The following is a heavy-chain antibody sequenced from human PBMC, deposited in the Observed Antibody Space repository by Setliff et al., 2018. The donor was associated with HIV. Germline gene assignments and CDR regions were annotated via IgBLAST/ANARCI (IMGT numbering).Heavy chain of an antibody. D-gene: IGHD3-10*01. CDR2: IKSKSDDGTT. J-gene: IGHJ6*03. CDR3: AHQRGFLPSSYLYYYYLDV. V-gene: IGHV3-15*01. Sequence: PGGSLRLSCAASGFTFSTYWMSWVRQAPGKGLEWVGRIKSKSDDGTTDYAAPVKGRFTISRDDSKNTLYLQMKSLKTEDTATYYCAHQRGFLPSSYLYYYYLDVWGEGTTVTVSS. CDR1: GFTFSTYW.